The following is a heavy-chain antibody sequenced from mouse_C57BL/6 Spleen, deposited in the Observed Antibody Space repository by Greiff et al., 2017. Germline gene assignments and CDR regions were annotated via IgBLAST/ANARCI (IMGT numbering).Heavy chain of an antibody. V-gene: IGHV1-55*01. J-gene: IGHJ4*01. CDR3: ARPSGVYAIDY. Sequence: VKLQQPGAELVKPGASVKMSCKASGYTFTSYWITWVKQRPGQGLEWIGDIYPGSGSTNYNEKFKSKATLTVDTSSSTSYMQLSSLTSEDSAVYSCARPSGVYAIDYWGQGTSVTVSS. CDR1: GYTFTSYW. CDR2: IYPGSGST. D-gene: IGHD3-2*02.